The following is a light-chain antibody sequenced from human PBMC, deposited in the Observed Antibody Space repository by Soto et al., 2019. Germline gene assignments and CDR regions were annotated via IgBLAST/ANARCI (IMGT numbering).Light chain of an antibody. CDR3: QQSYSSPPYT. CDR1: QSISSY. Sequence: DIQMTQSPSSLSASVGDRVTITCRASQSISSYLNWYQQKPGKAPKLLIYAASSLQSGVPSRYSGSGSGTDFTLTISSLQPEEFATYYCQQSYSSPPYTFGQGTKGDIK. V-gene: IGKV1-39*01. J-gene: IGKJ2*01. CDR2: AAS.